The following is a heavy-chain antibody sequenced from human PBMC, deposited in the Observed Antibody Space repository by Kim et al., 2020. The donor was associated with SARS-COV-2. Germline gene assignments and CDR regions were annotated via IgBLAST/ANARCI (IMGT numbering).Heavy chain of an antibody. CDR2: ISNFGHT. V-gene: IGHV1-18*01. CDR1: GYRFTDFG. CDR3: ARFVAPTNAFDY. J-gene: IGHJ4*02. Sequence: ASVKVSCKASGYRFTDFGFTWVRQAPGQGLEWMGWISNFGHTNYGTKFRDRIIMTTDTSTTTAYMELRRLTSDDTGVYFCARFVAPTNAFDYWGQGTLVTVSS. D-gene: IGHD2-21*01.